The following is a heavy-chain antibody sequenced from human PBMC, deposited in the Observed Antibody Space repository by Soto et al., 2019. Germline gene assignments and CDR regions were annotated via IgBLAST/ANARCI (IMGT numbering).Heavy chain of an antibody. D-gene: IGHD3-10*01. CDR3: AREDYYGPRLGFAY. V-gene: IGHV4-34*01. CDR1: GGSFSGYY. Sequence: SETLSLTCAVYGGSFSGYYWSWIRQPPGKGLEWIGEINHSGSTNYNPSLKSRVTISVDTSKNQFSLKLSSVTAADTAVYYCAREDYYGPRLGFAYPGQRTPVTVSS. J-gene: IGHJ4*02. CDR2: INHSGST.